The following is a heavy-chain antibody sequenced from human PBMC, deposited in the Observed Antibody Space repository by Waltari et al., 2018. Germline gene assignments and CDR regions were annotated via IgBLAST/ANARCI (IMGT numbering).Heavy chain of an antibody. J-gene: IGHJ6*02. CDR2: ISNDESSL. V-gene: IGHV3-74*03. CDR3: VRLAQRTYRSPVPGRHYYYGMDV. D-gene: IGHD3-10*01. CDR1: GFRFSNYW. Sequence: EEQLLESGGGLVQPGDSLRLSCAASGFRFSNYWMNWVRQAPGKGLVWVARISNDESSLTYADSVKGRFTIYRDNAKNTLYLQMKRLRAEDTAVYYCVRLAQRTYRSPVPGRHYYYGMDVWGQGTTVTVSS.